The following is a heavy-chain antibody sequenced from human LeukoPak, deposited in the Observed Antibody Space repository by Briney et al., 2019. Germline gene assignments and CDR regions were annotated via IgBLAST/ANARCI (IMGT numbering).Heavy chain of an antibody. CDR1: GGSISSYY. V-gene: IGHV4-59*01. CDR3: ASSYYGSSSGFDP. D-gene: IGHD3-22*01. Sequence: SETLSLTCTVSGGSISSYYWSWIRQPPGKGLEWIGYIYYSGSTNYNPSLKSRVTISVDTSKNQFSLKLSSVTAADTAVYYCASSYYGSSSGFDPWGQGTLVTVSS. CDR2: IYYSGST. J-gene: IGHJ5*02.